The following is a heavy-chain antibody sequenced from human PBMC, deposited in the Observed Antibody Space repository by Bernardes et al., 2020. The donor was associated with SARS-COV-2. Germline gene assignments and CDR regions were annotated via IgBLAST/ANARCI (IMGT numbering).Heavy chain of an antibody. CDR1: GFDFSDYW. J-gene: IGHJ6*02. CDR2: IKRDGSET. CDR3: VRSAGMDV. Sequence: GGSLRLSCAGSGFDFSDYWMTWVRQAPGKGLEWVSNIKRDGSETYYVDSVKGRFTISRDNAKNLVFPQMNSLRAEDTAVFYCVRSAGMDVWGQGTMVTVSS. V-gene: IGHV3-7*03.